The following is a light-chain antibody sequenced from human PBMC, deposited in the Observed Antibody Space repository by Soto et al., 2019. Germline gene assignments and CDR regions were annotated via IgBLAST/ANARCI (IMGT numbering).Light chain of an antibody. V-gene: IGKV3-20*01. Sequence: EIFLTQSPGTLSLSPGEGTTLSCRASESVASLAWYQQKPGQAPRLLICGASTRATGIPDRFSGSGSGTDFTLTISRLEPEDFAVYYCQYYGGSPRTFGRGTKVDIK. CDR3: QYYGGSPRT. J-gene: IGKJ1*01. CDR2: GAS. CDR1: ESVAS.